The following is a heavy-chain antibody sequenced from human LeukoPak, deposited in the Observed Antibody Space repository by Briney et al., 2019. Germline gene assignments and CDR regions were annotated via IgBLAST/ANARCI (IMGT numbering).Heavy chain of an antibody. D-gene: IGHD3-10*01. CDR3: ARTPSLVRGVNSFDY. Sequence: GGSLRLSCAASGFTFSSYAMNWVRQAPGKGLEWVSSISSSSSYIYYADSVKGRFTISRDNAKNSLYLQMNSLRAEDTAVYYCARTPSLVRGVNSFDYWGQGTLVTVSS. J-gene: IGHJ4*02. CDR2: ISSSSSYI. CDR1: GFTFSSYA. V-gene: IGHV3-21*01.